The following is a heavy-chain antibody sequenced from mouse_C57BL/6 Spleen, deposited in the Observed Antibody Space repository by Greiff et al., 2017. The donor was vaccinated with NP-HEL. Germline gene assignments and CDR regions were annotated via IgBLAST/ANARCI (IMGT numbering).Heavy chain of an antibody. CDR2: IDPSDSET. V-gene: IGHV1-52*01. CDR1: GYTFTSYW. D-gene: IGHD2-10*01. CDR3: ARGGAYFYYAMDY. J-gene: IGHJ4*01. Sequence: VQLQQPGAELVRPGSSVKLSCKASGYTFTSYWMHWVKQRPIQGLEWIGNIDPSDSETHYNQKFKDKATLTVDKSSSTAYMQLSSLTSEDSAVYYGARGGAYFYYAMDYWGQGTSVTVSS.